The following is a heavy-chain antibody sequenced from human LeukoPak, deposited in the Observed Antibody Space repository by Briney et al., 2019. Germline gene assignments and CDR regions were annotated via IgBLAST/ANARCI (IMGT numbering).Heavy chain of an antibody. J-gene: IGHJ4*02. Sequence: PVKVSCKASGGTFSSYAISWVRQAPGQGLEWMGGIIPIFGTANYAQKFQGRVTITADESTSTAYMELSSLRSEDTAVYYCARTSYDYVWGSYRLFDYWGQGTLVTVSS. CDR3: ARTSYDYVWGSYRLFDY. CDR1: GGTFSSYA. CDR2: IIPIFGTA. V-gene: IGHV1-69*13. D-gene: IGHD3-16*02.